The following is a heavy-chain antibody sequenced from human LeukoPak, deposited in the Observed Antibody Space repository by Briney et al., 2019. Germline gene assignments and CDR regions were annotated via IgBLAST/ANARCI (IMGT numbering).Heavy chain of an antibody. CDR2: ISSSGSTI. Sequence: GGSLRLSCAASGFTFSDYYMSWIRQAPGKGLEWVSYISSSGSTIYYADSVKGRFTISRDNAKNSLYLQMNSLRAEDTAVYYCARDSYHLDIVVVVAATHPYGAFDIWGQGTMVTVSS. CDR1: GFTFSDYY. V-gene: IGHV3-11*04. D-gene: IGHD2-15*01. CDR3: ARDSYHLDIVVVVAATHPYGAFDI. J-gene: IGHJ3*02.